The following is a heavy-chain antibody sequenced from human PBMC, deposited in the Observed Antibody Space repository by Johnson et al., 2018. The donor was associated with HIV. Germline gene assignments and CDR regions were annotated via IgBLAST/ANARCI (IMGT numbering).Heavy chain of an antibody. D-gene: IGHD3-10*01. CDR2: IRYDGSNK. Sequence: QVQLVESGGGVVQPGGSLRLSCAASGFTFSSYGMHWVRQAPGKGLEWVAFIRYDGSNKYYPGSVKGRFTISRENAKNSLYLQMNSLRAEDTAVYYCARIGLPYYYGSGSYSHDAFDIWGQGTMVTVSS. J-gene: IGHJ3*02. CDR1: GFTFSSYG. CDR3: ARIGLPYYYGSGSYSHDAFDI. V-gene: IGHV3-30*02.